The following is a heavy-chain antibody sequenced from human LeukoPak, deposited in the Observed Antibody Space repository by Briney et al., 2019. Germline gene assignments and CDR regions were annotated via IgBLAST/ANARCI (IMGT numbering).Heavy chain of an antibody. J-gene: IGHJ5*02. CDR1: GGSISSSSYY. Sequence: PSETLSLTCTVSGGSISSSSYYWGWIRQPPGKGLEWIGSIYYSRSTYYNPSLKSRVTISVDTSKNQFSLKLSSVTAADTAVYYCARGLRNYDILTGYSHQGWFDPWGQGTLVTVSS. CDR2: IYYSRST. CDR3: ARGLRNYDILTGYSHQGWFDP. V-gene: IGHV4-39*01. D-gene: IGHD3-9*01.